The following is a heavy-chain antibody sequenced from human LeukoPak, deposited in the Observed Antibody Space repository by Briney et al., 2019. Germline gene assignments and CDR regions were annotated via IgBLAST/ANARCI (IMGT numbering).Heavy chain of an antibody. CDR2: INHSGST. V-gene: IGHV4-34*01. CDR3: ARGRRITMVRGVMLCYYYGMDV. D-gene: IGHD3-10*01. Sequence: SETLSLTCAVYGGSFSGYYWSWIRQPPGKGLEWIGGINHSGSTNYIPSLKSRVTISVDTSKNQFSLKLSSVTAADTAVYYCARGRRITMVRGVMLCYYYGMDVWGQGTTVTVSS. J-gene: IGHJ6*02. CDR1: GGSFSGYY.